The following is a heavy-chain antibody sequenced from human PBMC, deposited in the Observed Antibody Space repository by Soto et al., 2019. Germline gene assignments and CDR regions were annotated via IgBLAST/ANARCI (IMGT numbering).Heavy chain of an antibody. D-gene: IGHD6-19*01. CDR1: GFTFSSYA. V-gene: IGHV3-23*01. CDR2: ISGSGGST. J-gene: IGHJ5*02. Sequence: EVQLLESGGGLVQPGGSLRLSCAASGFTFSSYAMSWVRQAPGKGLVWVSAISGSGGSTYYADSVKGRFTISRDNSKNTLYLQMNSLRAEDTAVYYCAKPLYSSGWYGWFDPWGQGTLVTVSS. CDR3: AKPLYSSGWYGWFDP.